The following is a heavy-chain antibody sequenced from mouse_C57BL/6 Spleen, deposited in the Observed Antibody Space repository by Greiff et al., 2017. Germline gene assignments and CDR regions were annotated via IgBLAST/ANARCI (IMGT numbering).Heavy chain of an antibody. CDR1: GFTFSDYG. J-gene: IGHJ2*01. Sequence: EVKLVESGGGLVKPGGSLKLSCAASGFTFSDYGMHWVRQAPEKGLEWVAYISSGSSTIYYADTVKGRFTISRDKAKNTLFLQMTSLRSEDTARYYCARTGTNYWGQGTTLTVSS. V-gene: IGHV5-17*01. CDR2: ISSGSSTI. CDR3: ARTGTNY. D-gene: IGHD4-1*01.